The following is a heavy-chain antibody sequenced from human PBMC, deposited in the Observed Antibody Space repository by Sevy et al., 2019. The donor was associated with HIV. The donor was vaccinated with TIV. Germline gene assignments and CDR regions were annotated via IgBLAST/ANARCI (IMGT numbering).Heavy chain of an antibody. Sequence: GESLKISCGASGFTFSNYAMSWVRQAPGKGPEWVSGINNGGSTYYADSVKGRFTISRDNSKKMVFLQMNSLRAEDTAVYYCASGDTTMITDLDYWGQGALVTVPS. V-gene: IGHV3-23*01. J-gene: IGHJ4*02. CDR3: ASGDTTMITDLDY. D-gene: IGHD5-18*01. CDR2: INNGGST. CDR1: GFTFSNYA.